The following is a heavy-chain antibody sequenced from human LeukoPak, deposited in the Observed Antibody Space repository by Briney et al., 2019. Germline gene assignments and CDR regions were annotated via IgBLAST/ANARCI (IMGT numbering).Heavy chain of an antibody. Sequence: ASVKVSCKASAYTFTDYYLHWVRQAPGQGLEWMAWINPNNGGTDYAQNLQGRVTLTRDTSISTAYMELRSLKSDDTAVYYCARGSGLSTSSKAAFDIWGQGSLVTVSS. V-gene: IGHV1-2*02. CDR1: AYTFTDYY. CDR3: ARGSGLSTSSKAAFDI. J-gene: IGHJ3*02. CDR2: INPNNGGT. D-gene: IGHD6-6*01.